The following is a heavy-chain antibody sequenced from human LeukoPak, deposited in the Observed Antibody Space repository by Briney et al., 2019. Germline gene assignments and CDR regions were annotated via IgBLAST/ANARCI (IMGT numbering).Heavy chain of an antibody. CDR2: IYHSGIT. Sequence: SETLSLTCTVSGYSIRSGFYWGWIRQPPGKGLEWIGNIYHSGITYSTPSLKSRVTISVDTSKNQYSLKLSSETAADTAVYYCARNSNTYYDFWSGGFDYWGQGTLVTVSS. CDR1: GYSIRSGFY. J-gene: IGHJ4*02. D-gene: IGHD3-3*01. CDR3: ARNSNTYYDFWSGGFDY. V-gene: IGHV4-38-2*02.